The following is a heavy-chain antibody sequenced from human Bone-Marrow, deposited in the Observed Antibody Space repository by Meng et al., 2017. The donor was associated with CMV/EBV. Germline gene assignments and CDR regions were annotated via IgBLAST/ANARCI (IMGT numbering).Heavy chain of an antibody. V-gene: IGHV1-18*01. CDR2: ISAYNGNT. CDR3: ARRGPDYYYAMDV. CDR1: GGTFSSYA. Sequence: ASVKVSCKASGGTFSSYAISWVRQAPGQGLEWMGWISAYNGNTNYAQKLQGRVTMTTDTSTSTAYMELSSLRSEDTAVYSCARRGPDYYYAMDVWGQGTTVTVPS. J-gene: IGHJ6*02.